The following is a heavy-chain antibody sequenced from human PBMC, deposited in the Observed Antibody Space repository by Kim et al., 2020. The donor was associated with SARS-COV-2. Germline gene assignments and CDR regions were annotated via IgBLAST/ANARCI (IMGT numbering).Heavy chain of an antibody. Sequence: RFTISRDNSKNTLYLQMNSLRAEDTAVYYCAKGLRIAAAGLYYYYYGMDVWGQGTTVTVSS. CDR3: AKGLRIAAAGLYYYYYGMDV. V-gene: IGHV3-23*01. D-gene: IGHD6-13*01. J-gene: IGHJ6*02.